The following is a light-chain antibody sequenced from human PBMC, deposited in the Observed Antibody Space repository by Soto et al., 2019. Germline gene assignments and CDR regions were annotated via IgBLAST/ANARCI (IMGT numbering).Light chain of an antibody. Sequence: QSALTQPPSASGTPGQRVTISCSGSGSSIGTNTVNWYRQLPGTAPKLLIYGNNQRPSGVPDRFSGSKSGTSASLAISGLQSEDEADYYCAAWDGSLNNGLLGGGTKVTV. V-gene: IGLV1-44*01. CDR1: GSSIGTNT. CDR2: GNN. J-gene: IGLJ2*01. CDR3: AAWDGSLNNGL.